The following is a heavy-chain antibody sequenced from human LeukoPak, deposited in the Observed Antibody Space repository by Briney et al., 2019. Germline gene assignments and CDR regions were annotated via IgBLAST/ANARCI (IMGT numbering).Heavy chain of an antibody. CDR3: ARGPGIAVAGDEKTLDY. D-gene: IGHD6-19*01. Sequence: SETLSLTCAVYGGSFSGYYWSWIRQPPGKGLEWIGEINHSGSTNYNPSLKSRVTISVDTSKNQFSLKLSSVTAADTAVYYCARGPGIAVAGDEKTLDYWGQGTLVTVSS. V-gene: IGHV4-34*01. CDR1: GGSFSGYY. CDR2: INHSGST. J-gene: IGHJ4*02.